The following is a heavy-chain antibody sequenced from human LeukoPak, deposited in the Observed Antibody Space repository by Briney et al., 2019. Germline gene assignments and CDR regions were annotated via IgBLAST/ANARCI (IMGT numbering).Heavy chain of an antibody. V-gene: IGHV4-59*04. CDR2: IYHSGST. J-gene: IGHJ4*02. CDR3: ARPSRGTPLKRFDY. Sequence: PSETLSLTCTVSGGSISSYYWSWIRQPPGKGLEWIGSIYHSGSTYYNPSLKSRVTISVDTSKNQFSLKVTSVTAADTAVYYCARPSRGTPLKRFDYWGQGTQVTVSS. CDR1: GGSISSYY. D-gene: IGHD1-1*01.